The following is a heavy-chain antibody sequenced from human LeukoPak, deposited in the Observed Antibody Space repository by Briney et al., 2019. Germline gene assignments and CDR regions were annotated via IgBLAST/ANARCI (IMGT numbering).Heavy chain of an antibody. CDR3: ARDGHDILTGYPPLGAFDI. CDR2: IYYSGSS. V-gene: IGHV4-59*12. CDR1: GGSISSYY. D-gene: IGHD3-9*01. J-gene: IGHJ3*02. Sequence: SETLSLTCIVSGGSISSYYWSWIRQPPGKGLEWIGYIYYSGSSNYNPSLKSRVTISVDTSKNQFSLKLSSVTAADTAVYYCARDGHDILTGYPPLGAFDIWGQGTMVTVSS.